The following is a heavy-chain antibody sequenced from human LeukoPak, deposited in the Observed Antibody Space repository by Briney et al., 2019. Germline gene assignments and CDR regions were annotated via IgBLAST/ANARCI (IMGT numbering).Heavy chain of an antibody. CDR1: GYTFTGSY. D-gene: IGHD3-10*01. CDR2: LNPKSGDT. CDR3: ARGPTHLWFGAGGNALDI. Sequence: GASVKVSCKASGYTFTGSYLHWVRQAPGQGLEWMGWLNPKSGDTKDDLKFQGRVTMTRDPSICTAYQELSRLTSDDTAVYYCARGPTHLWFGAGGNALDIWGQGTMVTVSS. J-gene: IGHJ3*02. V-gene: IGHV1-2*02.